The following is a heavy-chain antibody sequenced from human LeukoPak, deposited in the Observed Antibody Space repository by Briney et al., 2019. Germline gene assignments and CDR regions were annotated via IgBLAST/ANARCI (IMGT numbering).Heavy chain of an antibody. CDR3: ARPLWFGELLPYDY. J-gene: IGHJ4*02. CDR2: ISAYNGNT. V-gene: IGHV1-18*01. Sequence: ASVKVSCKASGYTFTSYGISWVRQAPGQGLEWMGWISAYNGNTKYAQKLQGRVTMTTDTSTSTAYMELRSLRSDDTAVYYCARPLWFGELLPYDYWGQGTLVTVSS. D-gene: IGHD3-10*01. CDR1: GYTFTSYG.